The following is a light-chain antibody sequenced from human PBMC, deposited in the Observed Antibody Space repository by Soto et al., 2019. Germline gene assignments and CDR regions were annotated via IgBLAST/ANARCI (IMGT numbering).Light chain of an antibody. CDR3: QQSDSSPLLT. CDR2: GAS. Sequence: EIVLTQSPGTLSLSPGERATLSCRASHSVSSNYLAWYQQKPGQAPRLLIYGASRRATGIPDRFSASGSGTDFTLTISRLEPEDFAVYHCQQSDSSPLLTFGGGSRVEVK. CDR1: HSVSSNY. V-gene: IGKV3-20*01. J-gene: IGKJ4*01.